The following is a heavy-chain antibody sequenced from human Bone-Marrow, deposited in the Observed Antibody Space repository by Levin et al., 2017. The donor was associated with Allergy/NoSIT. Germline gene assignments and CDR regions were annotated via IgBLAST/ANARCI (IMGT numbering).Heavy chain of an antibody. J-gene: IGHJ4*02. V-gene: IGHV3-33*01. CDR2: IWFDGSHE. CDR1: GFNFNNHA. CDR3: ARDYGSFPFDY. D-gene: IGHD4-17*01. Sequence: LRLSCVASGFNFNNHAMHWVRQVPGLGLEWVAVIWFDGSHENYTDSVRGRFTISRDNSQNTLYLEMTSLRVEDTAVYYCARDYGSFPFDYWGQGARVTVSS.